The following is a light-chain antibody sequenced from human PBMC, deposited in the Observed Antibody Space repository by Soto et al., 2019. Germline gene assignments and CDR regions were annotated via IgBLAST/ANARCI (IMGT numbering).Light chain of an antibody. CDR3: AAWDDSLSGVV. CDR1: SSNIGSNY. V-gene: IGLV1-47*01. J-gene: IGLJ2*01. Sequence: QSVLTQPPSASGTPGQRVTISCSGSSSNIGSNYVFWYQHLPGTAPKLLIYRNNKRPSGFPDRFSGSKSGTSASLAISGLRSEDETDYYCAAWDDSLSGVVFGGGTKLTVL. CDR2: RNN.